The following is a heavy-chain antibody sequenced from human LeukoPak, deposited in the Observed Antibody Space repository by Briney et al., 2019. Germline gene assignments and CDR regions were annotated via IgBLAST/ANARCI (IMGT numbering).Heavy chain of an antibody. CDR1: RFTFSSYG. V-gene: IGHV3-33*01. CDR2: IWYDGSNK. Sequence: GGSLRLSCAASRFTFSSYGMHWVRQAPGKGLEWVAVIWYDGSNKYYADSVKGRFTISRDNSKNTLYLQMNSLRAEDTAVYYCARDHSGSYREYYFDYWGQGTLVTVSS. CDR3: ARDHSGSYREYYFDY. D-gene: IGHD1-26*01. J-gene: IGHJ4*02.